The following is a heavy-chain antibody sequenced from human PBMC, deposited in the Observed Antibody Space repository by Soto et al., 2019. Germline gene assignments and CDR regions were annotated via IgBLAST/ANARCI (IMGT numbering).Heavy chain of an antibody. J-gene: IGHJ6*02. V-gene: IGHV7-4-1*01. CDR3: ARGWETFPYYYCYGMDV. Sequence: GASVKVSCKASGYTFTSYAMNWVRQAPGQGLEWMGWINTNTGNPTYAQGFTGRFVFSLDTSVSTAYLQICSLKAEDTAVYYCARGWETFPYYYCYGMDVWGLGTRVTVSS. D-gene: IGHD1-26*01. CDR2: INTNTGNP. CDR1: GYTFTSYA.